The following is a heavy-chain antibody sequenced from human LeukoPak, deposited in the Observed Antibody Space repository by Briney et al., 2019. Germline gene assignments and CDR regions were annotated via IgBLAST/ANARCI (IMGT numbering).Heavy chain of an antibody. Sequence: ASVKVSCKASGYTFTNYYMHWVRQAPGQGLEWMGITNPSGGSTMYAQTFQGRVTMTSDTSTSTVYMEMSSLRSEDTAVFYCARDRSSGWYPFDYWGQGTLVTVSS. CDR3: ARDRSSGWYPFDY. CDR2: TNPSGGST. J-gene: IGHJ4*02. CDR1: GYTFTNYY. D-gene: IGHD6-19*01. V-gene: IGHV1-46*01.